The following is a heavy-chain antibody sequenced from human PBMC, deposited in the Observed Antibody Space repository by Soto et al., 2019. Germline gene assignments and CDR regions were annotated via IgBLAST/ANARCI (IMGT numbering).Heavy chain of an antibody. J-gene: IGHJ3*02. V-gene: IGHV4-59*04. Sequence: SVTHSLSSTVSDGTNISYYWSWIRQPRGKGLEWIGYSYYSGITSYNTYLKSRVTIPGDTSKNQYTLRLSSVTAADTAVYYCASNGSCDAFDIWGQATMVTV. D-gene: IGHD2-2*01. CDR1: DGTNISYY. CDR3: ASNGSCDAFDI. CDR2: SYYSGIT.